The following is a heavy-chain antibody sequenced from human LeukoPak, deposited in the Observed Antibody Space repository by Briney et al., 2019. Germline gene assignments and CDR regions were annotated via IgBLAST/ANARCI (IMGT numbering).Heavy chain of an antibody. V-gene: IGHV3-23*01. Sequence: GSLRLSCAASGFTFSSSAMSWVRQAPGKGLEWVSSISGSGSGGSTYYADSVKGRFTISRDNSRNTLFLQMNSLRAEDTAVYYCAHGAMYQLDYWGQGTLVTVSS. CDR1: GFTFSSSA. D-gene: IGHD2-2*01. CDR2: ISGSGSGGST. J-gene: IGHJ4*02. CDR3: AHGAMYQLDY.